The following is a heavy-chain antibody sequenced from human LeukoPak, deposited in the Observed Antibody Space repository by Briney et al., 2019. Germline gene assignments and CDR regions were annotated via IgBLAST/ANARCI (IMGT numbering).Heavy chain of an antibody. CDR2: ISYDGSNK. V-gene: IGHV3-30*04. D-gene: IGHD5-12*01. J-gene: IGHJ4*02. CDR3: AGGYSGYDTYFDY. CDR1: GFTFSSYA. Sequence: GGSLRLSCAASGFTFSSYAMHWVRQAPGKGLEWVAVISYDGSNKYYADSVKGRFTISRENAKNSLYLQMNSLRAEDTAVYYCAGGYSGYDTYFDYWGQGTLVTVSS.